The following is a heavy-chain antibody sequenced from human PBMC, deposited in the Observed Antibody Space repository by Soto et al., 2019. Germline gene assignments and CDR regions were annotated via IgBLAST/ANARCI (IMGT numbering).Heavy chain of an antibody. Sequence: FSLTCAITGDSVSSNSAGWSWVRQSPSRGLEWLGRTYYRSKWYYEYAVSVRGRITINPDTSKNQYSLQLNSVTPEDTAVYFCARGEQYSGRIFDYWGQGTLVTVSS. CDR3: ARGEQYSGRIFDY. CDR2: TYYRSKWYY. J-gene: IGHJ4*01. V-gene: IGHV6-1*01. CDR1: GDSVSSNSAG. D-gene: IGHD1-26*01.